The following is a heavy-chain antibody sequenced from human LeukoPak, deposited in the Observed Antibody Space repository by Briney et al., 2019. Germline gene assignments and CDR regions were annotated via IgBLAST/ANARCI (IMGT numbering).Heavy chain of an antibody. D-gene: IGHD3-9*01. V-gene: IGHV3-21*01. CDR2: ITSGGDYI. Sequence: GGSLRLSCAASGFTFNTFNMNWVRQAPGKGLEWVSSITSGGDYIYYADSVKGRFTTSRDNAKSSLSLQLNSLRVEDTAVYYCARGHYDVLAASYKWTPDYWGQGTLITVSS. J-gene: IGHJ4*02. CDR3: ARGHYDVLAASYKWTPDY. CDR1: GFTFNTFN.